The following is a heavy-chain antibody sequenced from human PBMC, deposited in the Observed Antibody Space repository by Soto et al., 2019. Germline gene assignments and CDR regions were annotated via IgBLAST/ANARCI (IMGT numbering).Heavy chain of an antibody. V-gene: IGHV3-23*01. J-gene: IGHJ6*02. CDR1: GFTFSSYA. CDR2: ISGSGGST. Sequence: GGSLRRSCAASGFTFSSYAMSWVRQAPGKGLEWVSAISGSGGSTYYADSVKGRFTISRDNSNNTLYLQMNSLRAEDTAVYYCAKGWLLPTYYYHYGMDVWGQGTTVTVSS. D-gene: IGHD3-22*01. CDR3: AKGWLLPTYYYHYGMDV.